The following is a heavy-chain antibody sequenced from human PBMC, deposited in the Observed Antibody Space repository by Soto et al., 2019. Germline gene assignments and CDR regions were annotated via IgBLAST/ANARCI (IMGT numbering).Heavy chain of an antibody. D-gene: IGHD6-19*01. CDR2: ISYDGSNK. CDR3: AKIAVAGDTYYYNMDV. Sequence: VQLLESGGGLVQPGGSLRLSCAASGFTFSSYGMHWVRQAPGKGLEWVALISYDGSNKFYADSVKGRFTISRDNSKNTLYLQMNSLGPEDTAVYYCAKIAVAGDTYYYNMDVWGQGTTVTVSS. J-gene: IGHJ6*02. V-gene: IGHV3-30*18. CDR1: GFTFSSYG.